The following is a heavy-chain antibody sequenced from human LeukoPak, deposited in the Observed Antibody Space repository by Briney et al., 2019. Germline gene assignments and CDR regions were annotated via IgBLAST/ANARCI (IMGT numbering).Heavy chain of an antibody. CDR1: GYTFTSYY. V-gene: IGHV1-46*01. CDR3: ATVKATYYYGDDAFDI. J-gene: IGHJ3*02. D-gene: IGHD3-10*01. CDR2: INPSGGST. Sequence: ASVKVSCKASGYTFTSYYMHWVRQAPGQGLEWMGIINPSGGSTSYAQKFQGRVTMTEDTSTDTAYMELSSLRSEDTAVYYCATVKATYYYGDDAFDIWGQGTMVTVSS.